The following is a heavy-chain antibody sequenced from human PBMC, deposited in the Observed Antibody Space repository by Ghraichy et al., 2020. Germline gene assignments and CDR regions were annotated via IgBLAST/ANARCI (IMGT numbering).Heavy chain of an antibody. Sequence: GESLNISCAASGFTFSSYAMHWVRQAPGKGLEWVAVISYDGSNKYYADSVKGRFTISRDNSKNTLYLQMNSLRAEDTAVYYCARGLYYFDSSGYYRDFDYWGQGTLVTVSS. V-gene: IGHV3-30*04. CDR3: ARGLYYFDSSGYYRDFDY. D-gene: IGHD3-22*01. J-gene: IGHJ4*02. CDR2: ISYDGSNK. CDR1: GFTFSSYA.